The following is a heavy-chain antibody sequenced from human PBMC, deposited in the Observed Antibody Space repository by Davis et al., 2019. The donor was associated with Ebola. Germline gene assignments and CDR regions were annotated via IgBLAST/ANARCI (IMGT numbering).Heavy chain of an antibody. J-gene: IGHJ4*02. D-gene: IGHD6-19*01. CDR2: IYYSGST. CDR3: ARGHGWTDY. Sequence: SETLSLTCTVSGGSVSSGTYYWGWIRQPPGKGLEWIGYIYYSGSTNYNPSLKSRVTISLDTSKNQISLKLSSVTAADTAVYYCARGHGWTDYWGQGTLVAVSS. CDR1: GGSVSSGTYY. V-gene: IGHV4-61*01.